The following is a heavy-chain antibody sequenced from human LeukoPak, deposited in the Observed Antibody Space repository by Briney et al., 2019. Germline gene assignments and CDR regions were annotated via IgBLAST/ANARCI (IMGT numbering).Heavy chain of an antibody. D-gene: IGHD3-22*01. CDR1: GGSFSGYY. Sequence: NTSETLSLTCAVYGGSFSGYYWSWIRQPPGKGLEWIGEINHSGSTNYNPSLKSRVTISVDTSKNQFSLKLSSVTAADTAVYYCARGGYYDSSGYYPYYFDYWRQGTLLTVSS. CDR2: INHSGST. CDR3: ARGGYYDSSGYYPYYFDY. J-gene: IGHJ4*02. V-gene: IGHV4-34*01.